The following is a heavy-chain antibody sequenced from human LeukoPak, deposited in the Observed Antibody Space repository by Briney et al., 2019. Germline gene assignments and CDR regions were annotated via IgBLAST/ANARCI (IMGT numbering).Heavy chain of an antibody. J-gene: IGHJ3*02. CDR2: IYYSGST. D-gene: IGHD5-24*01. CDR1: GGSISAYY. Sequence: PSETLSLTCTVSGGSISAYYWSWIRQPPGKGLEWIGYIYYSGSTNYNPSLKSRVTISVDTSKNQFSLKLSSVTAADTAVYYCARARDGYSRMAFDIWGQGTMVTVSS. CDR3: ARARDGYSRMAFDI. V-gene: IGHV4-59*01.